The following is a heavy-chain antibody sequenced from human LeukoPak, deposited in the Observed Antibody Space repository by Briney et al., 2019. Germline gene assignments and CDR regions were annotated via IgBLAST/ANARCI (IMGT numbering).Heavy chain of an antibody. CDR3: AREKGYGDYGDAFDI. D-gene: IGHD4-17*01. Sequence: PGGSPRLSCAASGFTFSSYGMNWVRQAPGKGLEWVAYISSSGSTIYYADSVKGRFTISRDNAKNSLYLQMNSLRAEDTAVYYCAREKGYGDYGDAFDIWGQGTMVTVSS. J-gene: IGHJ3*02. CDR2: ISSSGSTI. CDR1: GFTFSSYG. V-gene: IGHV3-48*03.